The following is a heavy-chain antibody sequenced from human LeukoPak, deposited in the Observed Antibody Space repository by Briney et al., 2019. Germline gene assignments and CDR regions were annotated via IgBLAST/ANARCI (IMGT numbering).Heavy chain of an antibody. D-gene: IGHD3-9*01. CDR1: GYTFTSYG. CDR3: ARDIGSYDILTGYQPHFDY. V-gene: IGHV1-18*01. J-gene: IGHJ4*02. Sequence: ASVKVSCKASGYTFTSYGISWVRQAPGQGLVWMGWTSAYNGNTNYAQKLQGRVTMTTDTSTSTAYMELRSLRSDDTAVYYCARDIGSYDILTGYQPHFDYWGQGTLVTVSS. CDR2: TSAYNGNT.